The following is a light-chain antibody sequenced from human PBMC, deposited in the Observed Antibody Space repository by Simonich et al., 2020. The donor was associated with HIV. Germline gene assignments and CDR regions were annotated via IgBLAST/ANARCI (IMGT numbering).Light chain of an antibody. CDR2: GTS. V-gene: IGKV3-15*01. J-gene: IGKJ2*01. CDR3: QQYNNWPPMYT. CDR1: QSVSSSY. Sequence: EIVLTQSPGTLSLSPGERATLSCRASQSVSSSYLAWYQQTPGLAPRLLIYGTSTRATGIPARFSGSGSGTEFTLTISSLQSEDFAVYYCQQYNNWPPMYTFGQGTKLEIK.